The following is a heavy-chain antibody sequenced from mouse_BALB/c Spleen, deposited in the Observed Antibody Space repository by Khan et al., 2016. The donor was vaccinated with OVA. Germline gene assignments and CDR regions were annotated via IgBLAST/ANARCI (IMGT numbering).Heavy chain of an antibody. V-gene: IGHV9-2-1*01. CDR2: INTETGEP. CDR1: GYTFTDYS. CDR3: ARNCRYYCGSSPFAY. Sequence: QIQLVQSGPELKKPGETVKISCKASGYTFTDYSMHWVKQAPGKGLKWMGWINTETGEPTYADDLKGRFAFSLETSASTAYLQINNLKNEDTATXLCARNCRYYCGSSPFAYWGQGTLVTVSA. J-gene: IGHJ3*01. D-gene: IGHD1-1*01.